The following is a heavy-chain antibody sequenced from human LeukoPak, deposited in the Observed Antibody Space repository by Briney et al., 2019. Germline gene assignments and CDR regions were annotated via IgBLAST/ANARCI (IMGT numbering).Heavy chain of an antibody. J-gene: IGHJ4*02. CDR2: ISWNSDSI. CDR3: AKDTGRSFWSGYFFDY. Sequence: PGGSLRLSCAASGFTFDVYAMHWVRHAPGKGLEWVSGISWNSDSIGYADSVKGRFTISRDNAKNSLYLQMNSLRAEDTALYYCAKDTGRSFWSGYFFDYWGPGTLVTVSS. D-gene: IGHD3-3*01. CDR1: GFTFDVYA. V-gene: IGHV3-9*01.